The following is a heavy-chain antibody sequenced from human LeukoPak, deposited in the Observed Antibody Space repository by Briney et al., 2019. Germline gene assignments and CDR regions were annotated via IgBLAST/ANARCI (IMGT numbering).Heavy chain of an antibody. CDR1: GFTFSSYS. V-gene: IGHV3-48*01. J-gene: IGHJ4*02. CDR2: ISSSSSTI. Sequence: GGSLRLSCAASGFTFSSYSMNWVRQAPGKGLEWVSYISSSSSTIYYADSVKGRFTISRDNAKNSLYLQTNSLRAEDTAVYYCARRVPYDSWSGPHYSDNWGQGTLVTVSS. D-gene: IGHD3-3*01. CDR3: ARRVPYDSWSGPHYSDN.